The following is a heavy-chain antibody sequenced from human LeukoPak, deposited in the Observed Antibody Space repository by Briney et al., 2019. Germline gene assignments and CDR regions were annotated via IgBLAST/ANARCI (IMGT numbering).Heavy chain of an antibody. CDR1: GFTFSSYA. D-gene: IGHD2-21*02. CDR2: ISGSGGRT. J-gene: IGHJ4*02. CDR3: ARDRAPRRLGDCPDY. V-gene: IGHV3-23*01. Sequence: GGSLRLSCAASGFTFSSYAISWVRQAPGKGLEWVSAISGSGGRTYYADSVKGRFTISRDNSKNTLYLQMNSLRAEDTAVYYCARDRAPRRLGDCPDYWGQGTLVTVSS.